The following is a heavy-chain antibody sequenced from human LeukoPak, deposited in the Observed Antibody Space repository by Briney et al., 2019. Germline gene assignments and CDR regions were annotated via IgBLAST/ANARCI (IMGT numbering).Heavy chain of an antibody. V-gene: IGHV3-30*02. CDR1: GFTFSSYG. CDR3: AKDHTFGGVKN. CDR2: IWYDGSNK. Sequence: GGSLRLSCAASGFTFSSYGMHWVRQAPGKGLEWVAFIWYDGSNKYYADSVKGRFTISRDTSKNTLYLQMNSLRAEDTAVYYCAKDHTFGGVKNWGQGTLVTVSS. J-gene: IGHJ4*02. D-gene: IGHD3-16*01.